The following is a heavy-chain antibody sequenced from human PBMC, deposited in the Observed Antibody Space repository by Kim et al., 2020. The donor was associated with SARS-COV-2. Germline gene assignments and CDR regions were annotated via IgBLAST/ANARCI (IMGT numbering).Heavy chain of an antibody. V-gene: IGHV3-49*03. D-gene: IGHD2-21*01. CDR1: GFTFGDYA. CDR2: FRSEAYGGTV. J-gene: IGHJ6*03. Sequence: GGSLRLSCTTSGFTFGDYAMGWFRQAPGKGLEWVAFFRSEAYGGTVEYAASVKDRFIMSRDDSTSSAYLQMNSLKTEDTAVYYCTRERCGGNCYSSFYYTDVWGKGTAVTVS. CDR3: TRERCGGNCYSSFYYTDV.